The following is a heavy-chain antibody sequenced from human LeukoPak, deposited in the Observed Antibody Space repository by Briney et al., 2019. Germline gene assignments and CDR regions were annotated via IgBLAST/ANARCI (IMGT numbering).Heavy chain of an antibody. CDR2: IYYRGST. V-gene: IGHV4-39*01. CDR1: GGSISSSSYY. D-gene: IGHD3-10*01. CDR3: ARHPSGGLLWFGGPYFDY. Sequence: PSETLSLTCTVSGGSISSSSYYWGWIRQPPGKGLEWIGYIYYRGSTYYNPSLKSRVTISVDTSKNQFSLKLSSVTAADTAVYYCARHPSGGLLWFGGPYFDYWGQGTLVTVSS. J-gene: IGHJ4*02.